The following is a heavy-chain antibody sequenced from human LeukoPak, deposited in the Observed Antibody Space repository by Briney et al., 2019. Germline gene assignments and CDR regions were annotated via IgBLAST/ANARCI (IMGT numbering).Heavy chain of an antibody. J-gene: IGHJ1*01. V-gene: IGHV1-46*01. CDR1: GYTFTSYY. CDR2: INLSGGST. D-gene: IGHD6-13*01. CDR3: AREEPSIAAAGIPGL. Sequence: ASGKVSCKASGYTFTSYYMHWVRQAPGQGLGWMGIINLSGGSTSDAQKFQGRVTMTRDTSTSTVYMELSSLRSEDTAVYYCAREEPSIAAAGIPGLWGQGTLVTVSS.